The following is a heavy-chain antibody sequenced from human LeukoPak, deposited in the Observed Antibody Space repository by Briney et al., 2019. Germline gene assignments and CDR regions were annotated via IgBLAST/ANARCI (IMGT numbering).Heavy chain of an antibody. CDR2: IRYDGSNK. V-gene: IGHV3-30*02. Sequence: PGGSLRLSCAASGFTFSSYGMHWVRQAPGKGLEWVAFIRYDGSNKYYADSVKGRFTISRDNSKNTLYLQMNSLRAEGTAVYYCAKGGGRYCSSTSCYRKDYWGQGTLVTVSS. D-gene: IGHD2-2*01. CDR1: GFTFSSYG. J-gene: IGHJ4*02. CDR3: AKGGGRYCSSTSCYRKDY.